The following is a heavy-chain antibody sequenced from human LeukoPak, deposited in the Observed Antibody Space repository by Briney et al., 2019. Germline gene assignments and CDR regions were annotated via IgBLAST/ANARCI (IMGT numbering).Heavy chain of an antibody. Sequence: SETLSLTCTVSGGSISSYYWSWIRQPPGKGLEWIGYIYYSGSTNYNPSLKSRVTISVDTSKNLFSLKLSSVTAADTAVYYCARHGDYYDSSGYYSASEDWGQGTLVTVSS. CDR1: GGSISSYY. D-gene: IGHD3-22*01. V-gene: IGHV4-59*08. CDR2: IYYSGST. CDR3: ARHGDYYDSSGYYSASED. J-gene: IGHJ4*02.